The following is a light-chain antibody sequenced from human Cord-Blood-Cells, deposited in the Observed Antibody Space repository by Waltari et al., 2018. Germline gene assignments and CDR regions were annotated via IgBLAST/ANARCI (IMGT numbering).Light chain of an antibody. Sequence: EIVLTQSPGTLSLSPGERATLSCRASQSVSSSYLAWYQQKPGQAPRLLIYGASSRATGIRDRFSGIWSGTDFTLTISRLEPDDFAVYYCQQYGSSPYSFGQGTKLEIK. CDR1: QSVSSSY. V-gene: IGKV3-20*01. J-gene: IGKJ2*03. CDR2: GAS. CDR3: QQYGSSPYS.